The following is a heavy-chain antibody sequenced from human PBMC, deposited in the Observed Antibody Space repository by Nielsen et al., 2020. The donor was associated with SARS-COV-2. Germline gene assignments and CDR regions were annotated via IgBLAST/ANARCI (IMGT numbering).Heavy chain of an antibody. D-gene: IGHD6-13*01. V-gene: IGHV3-23*01. CDR1: GFTFTNYG. Sequence: GESLKISCAASGFTFTNYGMTWVRQDPGKGLDWVSTISASGGSTFYTDSVKGRFTISRDSFKNTLYLQMNSLRAEDTAVYYCAASKSGYYFDLWGQGTLVTVSS. CDR2: ISASGGST. CDR3: AASKSGYYFDL. J-gene: IGHJ4*02.